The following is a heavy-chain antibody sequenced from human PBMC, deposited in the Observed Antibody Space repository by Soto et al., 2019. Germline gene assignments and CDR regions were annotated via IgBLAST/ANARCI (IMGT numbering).Heavy chain of an antibody. D-gene: IGHD3-3*01. Sequence: QVQLVQSGAEVKKPGSSVKVSCKASGGTFSSYAISWVRQAPGQGLEWMGGIIPIFGTANYAQKFQGRVTITADESTSTAYMELSSVRSEDTAVYYCARVGTYYDFWSGFDYWGQGTLVTVSS. CDR3: ARVGTYYDFWSGFDY. CDR2: IIPIFGTA. J-gene: IGHJ4*02. V-gene: IGHV1-69*01. CDR1: GGTFSSYA.